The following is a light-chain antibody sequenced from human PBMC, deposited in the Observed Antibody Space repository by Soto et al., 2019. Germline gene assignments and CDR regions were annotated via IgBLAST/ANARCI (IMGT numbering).Light chain of an antibody. V-gene: IGLV2-14*01. CDR2: NDS. J-gene: IGLJ2*01. CDR1: SSDVGGYNY. CDR3: TSYTSSSAVV. Sequence: QSALTQPASVSGSPGQSVTISCTGTSSDVGGYNYVSWYQQHPGRAPKLMIYNDSNRPSGVSNRFSGSSSGNPASLTISGLQEEDEADYYCTSYTSSSAVVFGGGTKLTVL.